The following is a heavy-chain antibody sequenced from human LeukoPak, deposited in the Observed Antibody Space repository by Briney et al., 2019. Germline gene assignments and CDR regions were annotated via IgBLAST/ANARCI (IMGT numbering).Heavy chain of an antibody. CDR2: IYTSGST. J-gene: IGHJ4*02. Sequence: SETLSLTCTVSGGSISSYYWSGIRQPAGKGLEWNGRIYTSGSTNYNPSLKSRVTMSVDTSKNQFSLKLSSVTAADTAVYYCARERYGSGSYYVDYWGQGTLVTVSS. CDR1: GGSISSYY. CDR3: ARERYGSGSYYVDY. V-gene: IGHV4-4*07. D-gene: IGHD3-10*01.